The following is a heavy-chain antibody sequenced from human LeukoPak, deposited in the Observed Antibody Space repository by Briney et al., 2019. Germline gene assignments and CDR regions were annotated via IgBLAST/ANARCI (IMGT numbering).Heavy chain of an antibody. CDR2: ISWNSGSI. CDR1: GFTFDDYA. Sequence: GGSLRLSCAASGFTFDDYAMHWVRQAPGKGLEWVSGISWNSGSIGYADSVKGRFTISRDNAKNSLYLQMNSLRAEGMALYYCAKGRIAAAGTLSPFDYWGQGTLVTVSS. J-gene: IGHJ4*02. V-gene: IGHV3-9*03. CDR3: AKGRIAAAGTLSPFDY. D-gene: IGHD6-13*01.